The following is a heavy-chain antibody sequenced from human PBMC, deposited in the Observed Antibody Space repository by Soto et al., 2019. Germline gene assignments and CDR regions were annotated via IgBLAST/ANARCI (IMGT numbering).Heavy chain of an antibody. Sequence: GASVKVSCKASGDTFTSYGISCVRQAPGQVLEWMGWISAYNGNTNYAQKLQGRVTMTTDTSTSTAYMELRSLRSDDTAVYYCAREVAGDFWSGYSGLNDYWGQGTLVTVSS. J-gene: IGHJ4*02. CDR2: ISAYNGNT. CDR1: GDTFTSYG. CDR3: AREVAGDFWSGYSGLNDY. V-gene: IGHV1-18*01. D-gene: IGHD3-3*01.